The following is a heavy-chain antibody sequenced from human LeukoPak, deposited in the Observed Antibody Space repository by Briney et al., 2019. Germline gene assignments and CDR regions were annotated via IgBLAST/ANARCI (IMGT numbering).Heavy chain of an antibody. Sequence: GGSLRLSCAASGFTFSSYAMSWVRQAPGKGLEWVSAISGSGGSTYYAGSVKGRFTISRDNSKNTLYLQMNSLRAEDTAVYYCARDGAGATFFDYWGQGTLVTVSS. V-gene: IGHV3-23*01. CDR1: GFTFSSYA. CDR2: ISGSGGST. CDR3: ARDGAGATFFDY. D-gene: IGHD1-26*01. J-gene: IGHJ4*02.